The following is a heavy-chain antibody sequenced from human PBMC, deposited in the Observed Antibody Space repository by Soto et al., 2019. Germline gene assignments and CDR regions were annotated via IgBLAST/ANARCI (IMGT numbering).Heavy chain of an antibody. J-gene: IGHJ4*02. CDR1: GGSISSYY. Sequence: SETLSLTCTVSGGSISSYYWSWIRQHPGKGLEWIGYIYYSGSTNYNPSLKSRVTISVDTSKNQFSLRLSSVTAADTAVYYCARHKEYSSSSNFDYWGQGTLVTVSS. D-gene: IGHD6-6*01. CDR2: IYYSGST. CDR3: ARHKEYSSSSNFDY. V-gene: IGHV4-59*08.